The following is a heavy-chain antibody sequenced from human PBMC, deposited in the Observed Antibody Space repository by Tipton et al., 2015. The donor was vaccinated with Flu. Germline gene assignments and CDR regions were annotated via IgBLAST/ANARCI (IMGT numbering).Heavy chain of an antibody. J-gene: IGHJ4*02. D-gene: IGHD6-13*01. CDR2: IYTSGRT. Sequence: GLVKPSETLSLTCTVSGGSISSFSGGSTSSFSLSWIRRPPGKGLEWIGRIYTSGRTDYNPSLKSRITISVDTSNNLFSLNLRSVSAADTAVYYCARAGGSNSWYVYWGQGTLVTVSS. CDR1: GGSISSFSGGSTSSFS. V-gene: IGHV4-61*02. CDR3: ARAGGSNSWYVY.